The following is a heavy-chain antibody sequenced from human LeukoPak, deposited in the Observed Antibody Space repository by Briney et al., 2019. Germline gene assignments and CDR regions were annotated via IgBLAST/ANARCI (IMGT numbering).Heavy chain of an antibody. CDR2: INLNSGDI. CDR1: GYSFTDYY. CDR3: ARADRLHGGPYLIGP. J-gene: IGHJ5*02. V-gene: IGHV1-2*02. D-gene: IGHD2-21*01. Sequence: ASVTVSCTASGYSFTDYYMHWVRQAPGQGLEWMGWINLNSGDIKSAQKFQGRVTMTRDTSITTVYMEVTWLTSDDTAIYYCARADRLHGGPYLIGPWGQGTLVTVSS.